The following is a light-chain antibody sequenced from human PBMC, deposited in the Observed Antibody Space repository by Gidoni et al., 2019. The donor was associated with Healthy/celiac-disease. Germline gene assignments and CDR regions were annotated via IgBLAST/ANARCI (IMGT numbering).Light chain of an antibody. Sequence: DIVMTQSPDSLAGSLGERATINCKSSQSVLYSSNNKNYLAWYQQKPGQPPKLLIYWASTRESGVPDRFSGSGSGTDFTLTISSLQAEDVAVYDCQQYYSTPRTFGQGTKVEIK. V-gene: IGKV4-1*01. CDR3: QQYYSTPRT. J-gene: IGKJ1*01. CDR2: WAS. CDR1: QSVLYSSNNKNY.